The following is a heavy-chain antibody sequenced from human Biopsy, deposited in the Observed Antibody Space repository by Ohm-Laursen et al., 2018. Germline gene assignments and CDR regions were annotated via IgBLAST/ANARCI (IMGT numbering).Heavy chain of an antibody. J-gene: IGHJ4*02. CDR3: VRGGSGSFPFDY. CDR2: ISEGGST. V-gene: IGHV4-59*07. CDR1: GASFSGDY. D-gene: IGHD3-10*01. Sequence: SDTLSLTCTVSGASFSGDYWSWIRQSPGRGLEWTGSISEGGSTYYNPSLRGRVTISVDASKNQFSLKLSSVTAADTAVYYCVRGGSGSFPFDYWGPGTLVTVSS.